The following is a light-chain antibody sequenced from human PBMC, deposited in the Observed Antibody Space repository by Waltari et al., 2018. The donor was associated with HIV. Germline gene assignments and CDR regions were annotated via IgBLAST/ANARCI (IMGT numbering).Light chain of an antibody. CDR2: GAS. CDR3: QQYNNWPGIT. V-gene: IGKV3-15*01. J-gene: IGKJ3*01. CDR1: QSVSTN. Sequence: EIVMTQSPVTLSMSPGERATLSCRASQSVSTNLAWYQQKPGQAPGLLIYGASTGATGIPARFSGSGSGTEFTLTISSLQSEDFAVYYCQQYNNWPGITFGPGTKVDIK.